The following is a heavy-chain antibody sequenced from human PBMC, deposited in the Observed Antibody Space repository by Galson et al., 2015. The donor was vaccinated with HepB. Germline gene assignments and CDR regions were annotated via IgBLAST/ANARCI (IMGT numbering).Heavy chain of an antibody. Sequence: SLRLSCAASEFTLSSTHLTWVRQASGTGLEWVALIYSGGATEYADSVKGRFTISRDNFKNTVYLQMNSLRVEDTAIYYCARERFMDVWGRGTTVTVSS. V-gene: IGHV3-53*01. CDR3: ARERFMDV. J-gene: IGHJ6*04. CDR1: EFTLSSTH. CDR2: IYSGGAT.